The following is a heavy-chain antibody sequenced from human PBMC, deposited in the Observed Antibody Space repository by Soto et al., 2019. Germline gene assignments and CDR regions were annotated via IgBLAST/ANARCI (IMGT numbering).Heavy chain of an antibody. V-gene: IGHV4-31*03. Sequence: QVQLQESGPGLVKPSQTLSLTCTVSGGSISSGGYYWSWIRQHPGKGLEWIGYIYYSGSTYYNPSLKSRVTISVDTSKNQSSLKLSSVTAADTAVYYCASLYDSSGYLDYYYYYGMDVWGQGTTVTVSS. CDR2: IYYSGST. D-gene: IGHD3-22*01. J-gene: IGHJ6*02. CDR3: ASLYDSSGYLDYYYYYGMDV. CDR1: GGSISSGGYY.